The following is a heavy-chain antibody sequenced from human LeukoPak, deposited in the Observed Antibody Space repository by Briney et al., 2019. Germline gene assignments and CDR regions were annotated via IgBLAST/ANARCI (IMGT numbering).Heavy chain of an antibody. CDR2: IYHSGST. J-gene: IGHJ4*02. Sequence: PSQTLSLTCAVSGGSISSGGYSWSWIRQPPGKGLEWIGYIYHSGSTYYNPSLKSRVTISVDRSKNQFSLKLSSVTAADTAVYYCARVTGGAAAGYWGQGTLVTVSS. D-gene: IGHD6-13*01. CDR1: GGSISSGGYS. CDR3: ARVTGGAAAGY. V-gene: IGHV4-30-2*01.